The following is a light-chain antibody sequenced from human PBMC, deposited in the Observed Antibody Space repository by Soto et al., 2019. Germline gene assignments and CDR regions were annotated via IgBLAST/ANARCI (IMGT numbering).Light chain of an antibody. CDR1: QSVSSN. CDR3: QQYGTSEII. J-gene: IGKJ5*01. Sequence: EIAMTQSPATLSVSPGERGTLSCRASQSVSSNLAWYQQKPGQAPRLLIYAASARATGIPARFSGSGSGTDFTLTISSLQSEDFAVFYCQQYGTSEIIFGQGTRLEI. V-gene: IGKV3-15*01. CDR2: AAS.